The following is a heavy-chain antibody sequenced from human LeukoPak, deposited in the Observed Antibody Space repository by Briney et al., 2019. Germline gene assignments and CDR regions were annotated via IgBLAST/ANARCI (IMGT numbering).Heavy chain of an antibody. V-gene: IGHV3-48*03. CDR1: GFTFSNYE. Sequence: GGSLRFSCAASGFTFSNYEMNWVRQAPGKGLEWVSYISFSGSTMSYADSVKGRFTISRDNAKKSLYLQMNSLRAEDTAVYYCARGVPIDYWGQGTLVTVSS. D-gene: IGHD1-1*01. J-gene: IGHJ4*02. CDR3: ARGVPIDY. CDR2: ISFSGSTM.